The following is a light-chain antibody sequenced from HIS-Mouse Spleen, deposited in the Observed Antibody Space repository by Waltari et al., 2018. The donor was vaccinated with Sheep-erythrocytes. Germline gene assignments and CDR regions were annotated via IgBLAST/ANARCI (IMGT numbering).Light chain of an antibody. CDR1: KLGDKY. Sequence: SSELTQPPSVSVSPGQTASITCSGDKLGDKYACWYQQKPGQSPVLVIYQDTKRPSGIPDRFSGSNSGNTATLTLSGTQAMDEADYYCQAWDSSRVVFGGGTKLTVL. J-gene: IGLJ2*01. CDR3: QAWDSSRVV. V-gene: IGLV3-1*01. CDR2: QDT.